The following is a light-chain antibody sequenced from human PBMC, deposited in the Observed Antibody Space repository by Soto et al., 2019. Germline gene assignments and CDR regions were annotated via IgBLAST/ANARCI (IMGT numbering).Light chain of an antibody. Sequence: DIQMTQSPSTLSASVGDRVTITCRAIQSITSWLAWYQQKPGKAPKLLIFKASTLESGVPSRFSGSGSGTDFTLTISSLQPYDFATYYCQQCNAFPYTFVQGTKLEIK. V-gene: IGKV1-5*03. J-gene: IGKJ2*01. CDR2: KAS. CDR1: QSITSW. CDR3: QQCNAFPYT.